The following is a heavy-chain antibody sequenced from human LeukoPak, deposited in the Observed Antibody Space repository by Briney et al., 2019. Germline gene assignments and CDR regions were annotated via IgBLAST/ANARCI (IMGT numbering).Heavy chain of an antibody. CDR2: ISSSGSTI. CDR3: ARGGFNDY. D-gene: IGHD2-15*01. J-gene: IGHJ4*02. V-gene: IGHV3-48*03. Sequence: PGGSLRLSCAASGLTSSGYEMNWVRQAPGKGLAWDSYISSSGSTIYYADSMKGRFTISRDYAKNSLYLQMSLLRAEGTAVYYCARGGFNDYWGQGTLVTVSS. CDR1: GLTSSGYE.